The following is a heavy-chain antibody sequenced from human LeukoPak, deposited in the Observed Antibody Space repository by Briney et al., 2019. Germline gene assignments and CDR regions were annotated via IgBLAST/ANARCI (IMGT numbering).Heavy chain of an antibody. CDR3: AKGCYYDSSGSFYFDY. Sequence: GRSLRLSCAASGFTFSSYAMSWVRQAPGKGPEWVSGISGSGDNTYYADSVKGRFTISRDNSKNTLYVQVNSLGTEDTAAYYCAKGCYYDSSGSFYFDYWGQGTLVTVSS. V-gene: IGHV3-23*01. CDR1: GFTFSSYA. CDR2: ISGSGDNT. D-gene: IGHD3-22*01. J-gene: IGHJ4*02.